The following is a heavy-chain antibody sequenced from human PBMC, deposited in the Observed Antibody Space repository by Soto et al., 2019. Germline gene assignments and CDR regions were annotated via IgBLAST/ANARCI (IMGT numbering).Heavy chain of an antibody. CDR1: GFTFSNYA. J-gene: IGHJ4*02. Sequence: GGSLRLSFAASGFTFSNYAMHWVRQAPGKGLEWVAVISYDGSNKYYADSVKGRFTISRDNSKNTLYLQMNSLRAEDTAVYYCARDSEGQFDYWGQGTLVTVSS. V-gene: IGHV3-30-3*01. CDR2: ISYDGSNK. CDR3: ARDSEGQFDY.